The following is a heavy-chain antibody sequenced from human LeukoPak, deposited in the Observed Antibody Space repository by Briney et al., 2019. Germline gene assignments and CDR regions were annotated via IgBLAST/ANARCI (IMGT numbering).Heavy chain of an antibody. Sequence: GGSLRLSCAASGFTFSTYSMNWVRQAPGKGLEWVAFIRYDGRNKYYADSVKGRFTISRDNSKNTLCLQMNSLRAEDTAVYYCAKEIWPTVTTPGHTHFDYWGQGTLVTVSS. CDR2: IRYDGRNK. CDR3: AKEIWPTVTTPGHTHFDY. CDR1: GFTFSTYS. D-gene: IGHD4-17*01. V-gene: IGHV3-30*02. J-gene: IGHJ4*02.